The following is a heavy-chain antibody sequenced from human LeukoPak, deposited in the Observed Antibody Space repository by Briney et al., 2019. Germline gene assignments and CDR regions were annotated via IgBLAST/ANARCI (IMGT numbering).Heavy chain of an antibody. CDR3: ARDIWLGPSVEY. Sequence: GGSRRVSCAASGVTFSDYHMSWLRQAPGKGLGWISYISSSGSSIFYADSVKGRFTISRDNAKNSVFLQMNSLRAEDTAVYYCARDIWLGPSVEYWGQGTLVTVSS. CDR1: GVTFSDYH. J-gene: IGHJ4*02. CDR2: ISSSGSSI. V-gene: IGHV3-11*01. D-gene: IGHD6-19*01.